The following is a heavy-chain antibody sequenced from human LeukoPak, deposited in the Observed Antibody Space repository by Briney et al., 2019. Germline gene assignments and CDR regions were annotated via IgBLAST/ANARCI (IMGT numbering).Heavy chain of an antibody. CDR2: IYYSGGT. D-gene: IGHD2/OR15-2a*01. V-gene: IGHV4-59*01. CDR1: GGSISSYY. Sequence: SETLSLTCTVSGGSISSYYWSWIRQPPGKGLEWIGYIYYSGGTNYNPSLKSRVTISVDTSKNQFSLKLSSVTAADTAVYYCARGGAEYLRQPTHFDYWGQGTLVTVSS. J-gene: IGHJ4*02. CDR3: ARGGAEYLRQPTHFDY.